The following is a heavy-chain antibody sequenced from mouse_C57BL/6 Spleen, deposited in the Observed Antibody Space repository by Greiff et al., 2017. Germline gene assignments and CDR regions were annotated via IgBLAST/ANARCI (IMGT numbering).Heavy chain of an antibody. CDR2: INPNNGGT. CDR1: GYTFTDYN. J-gene: IGHJ3*01. D-gene: IGHD2-3*01. CDR3: ARKGGGYYGWFAY. V-gene: IGHV1-22*01. Sequence: VQLQQSGPELVKPGASVKMSCKASGYTFTDYNMHWVKQSHGKSLEWIGYINPNNGGTSYNQKFKGKATLTVNKSSSTAYMELRSLTSEDSAVYYCARKGGGYYGWFAYWGQGTLVTVSA.